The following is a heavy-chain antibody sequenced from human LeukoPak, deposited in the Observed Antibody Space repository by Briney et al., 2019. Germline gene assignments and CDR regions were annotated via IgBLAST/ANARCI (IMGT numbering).Heavy chain of an antibody. CDR3: AREAIAARTFDY. J-gene: IGHJ4*02. Sequence: GGSLRLSCSASGFTFSSYAMHWVRQAPGKGLVWVSRINSDGSSTSYADSVKGRFTISRDNAKNTLYLQMNSLRVEDTAVYYCAREAIAARTFDYWGQGTLVTVSS. CDR2: INSDGSST. D-gene: IGHD6-6*01. CDR1: GFTFSSYA. V-gene: IGHV3-74*01.